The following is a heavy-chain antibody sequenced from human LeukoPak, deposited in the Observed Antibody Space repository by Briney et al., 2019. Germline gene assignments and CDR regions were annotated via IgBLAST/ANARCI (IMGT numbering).Heavy chain of an antibody. D-gene: IGHD2-2*01. J-gene: IGHJ3*02. CDR1: GFIFSNYG. V-gene: IGHV3-30*02. CDR3: AKFVCSSTSCSSRRAFDI. Sequence: GGSLRLSCAASGFIFSNYGMHWVRQAPGKGLEWVAFIRYDGSNKYYADSLKGRFTISRDNSKNTLYLQMNSLRAEDTAVYYCAKFVCSSTSCSSRRAFDIWGQGTMVTVSS. CDR2: IRYDGSNK.